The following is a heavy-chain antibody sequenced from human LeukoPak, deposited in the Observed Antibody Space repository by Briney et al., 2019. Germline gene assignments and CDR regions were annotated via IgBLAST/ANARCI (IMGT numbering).Heavy chain of an antibody. CDR1: GGSISSSSYY. CDR2: IYYSGST. D-gene: IGHD3-10*01. J-gene: IGHJ5*02. V-gene: IGHV4-39*07. CDR3: ARDKNNAVVTMVRGVTYNWFDP. Sequence: SETLSLTCTVSGGSISSSSYYWGWIRQPPGKGLEWIGSIYYSGSTYYNPSLKSRVTISVDTSKNQFSLKLSSVTAADTAVYYCARDKNNAVVTMVRGVTYNWFDPWGQGTLVTVSS.